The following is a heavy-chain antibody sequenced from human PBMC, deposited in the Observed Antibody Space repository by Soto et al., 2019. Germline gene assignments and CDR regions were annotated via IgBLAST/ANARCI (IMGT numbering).Heavy chain of an antibody. CDR2: IKQDGSEK. Sequence: GGPLRLSCAASGFTFSSYWMSWVRQAPGKGLEWVANIKQDGSEKYDVDCVKGRFTDSGENAKNSLYLQMNSLRAEDTAVYYCARKWGAAAGDAFDNWGQGTMVTVSS. V-gene: IGHV3-7*03. CDR1: GFTFSSYW. J-gene: IGHJ3*02. D-gene: IGHD6-13*01. CDR3: ARKWGAAAGDAFDN.